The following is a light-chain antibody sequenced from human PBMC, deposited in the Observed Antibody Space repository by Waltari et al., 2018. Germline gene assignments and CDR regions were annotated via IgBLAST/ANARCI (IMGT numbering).Light chain of an antibody. CDR3: QQYDYLPLFT. CDR1: QDISNS. J-gene: IGKJ3*01. Sequence: DVQMTQSPSSLSASVADRVTITCQASQDISNSLNWYQQKPGKAPRLLIYDASNLETGVPSRFSGSRSGTDVTFTISSLQPEDIATYYCQQYDYLPLFTFGPGTKVDIK. CDR2: DAS. V-gene: IGKV1-33*01.